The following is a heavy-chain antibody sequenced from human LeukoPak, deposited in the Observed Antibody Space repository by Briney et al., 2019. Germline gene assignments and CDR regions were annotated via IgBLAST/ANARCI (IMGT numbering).Heavy chain of an antibody. D-gene: IGHD3-16*01. CDR3: TKDLRAVDSPLGFDP. J-gene: IGHJ5*02. Sequence: SETLSLTCTVSGAFVLSGGHYWSWIRKHPGQGLEWIGYIHSSGTTKYKPSLKSRAFISLDASKNQFSLRLTSVTAADTAVYYCTKDLRAVDSPLGFDPWGQGTLVTVSS. CDR1: GAFVLSGGHY. CDR2: IHSSGTT. V-gene: IGHV4-31*03.